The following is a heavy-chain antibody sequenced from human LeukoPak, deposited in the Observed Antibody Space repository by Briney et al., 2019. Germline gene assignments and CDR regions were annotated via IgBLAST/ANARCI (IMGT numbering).Heavy chain of an antibody. CDR1: GFTFSSHS. J-gene: IGHJ4*02. Sequence: PGGSLRLSCAASGFTFSSHSMNWVRQAPGKGLEWVSSISSSSSYIYYADSVKGRFTISRDNAKNSLYLQMNSLRAEDAAVYYCARSYYGWYYFDYWGQGTLVTVSS. CDR2: ISSSSSYI. D-gene: IGHD4-17*01. V-gene: IGHV3-21*01. CDR3: ARSYYGWYYFDY.